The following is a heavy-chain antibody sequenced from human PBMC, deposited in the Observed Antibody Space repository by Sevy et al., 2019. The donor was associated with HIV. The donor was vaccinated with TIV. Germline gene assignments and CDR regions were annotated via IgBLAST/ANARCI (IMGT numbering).Heavy chain of an antibody. CDR2: IKRDGSER. D-gene: IGHD2-2*01. Sequence: GGSLRLSCAASGFSFSNYWMSWVRQAPVKGLEWVANIKRDGSERYYVASVKGRFTISRDNAKTSLYLQMHSLRAEDTAVYYCARDCSSASCLWGLDVWGQGTTVTVSS. V-gene: IGHV3-7*03. CDR3: ARDCSSASCLWGLDV. J-gene: IGHJ6*02. CDR1: GFSFSNYW.